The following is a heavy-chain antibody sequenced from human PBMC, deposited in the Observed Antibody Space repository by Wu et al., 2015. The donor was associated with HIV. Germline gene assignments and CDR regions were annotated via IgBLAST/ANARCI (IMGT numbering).Heavy chain of an antibody. D-gene: IGHD2-2*01. CDR3: TRDWYIVLVPAVDRXAFDI. Sequence: QVQLVQSGAEVKKPGSSVKVSCKASGGTFSSYAISWVRQAPGQGLEWMGGIIPIFGTANSAQKFQGRVTITADDSTSTAYMELSSLRSEDTGMYYCTRDWYIVLVPAVDRXAFDIVGQGTIGHRLF. V-gene: IGHV1-69*12. CDR1: GGTFSSYA. J-gene: IGHJ3*02. CDR2: IIPIFGTA.